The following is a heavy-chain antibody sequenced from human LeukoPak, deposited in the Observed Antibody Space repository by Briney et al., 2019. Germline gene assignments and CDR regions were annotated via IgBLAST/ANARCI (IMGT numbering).Heavy chain of an antibody. CDR3: ARLWATLFGVAMDYMDF. Sequence: PSEALSLTCTVSGGSISSYYWSWIRQPPGKGLEWIGYIYYSGSTNYNPSLKSRVTISVDTPRNQLSLKLSSVTDADTAVYYCARLWATLFGVAMDYMDFWGKGTTVTVSS. D-gene: IGHD3-3*01. CDR1: GGSISSYY. J-gene: IGHJ6*03. V-gene: IGHV4-59*08. CDR2: IYYSGST.